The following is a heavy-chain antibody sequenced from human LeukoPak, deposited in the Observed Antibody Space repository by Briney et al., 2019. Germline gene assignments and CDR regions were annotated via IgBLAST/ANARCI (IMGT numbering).Heavy chain of an antibody. V-gene: IGHV4-39*01. CDR2: IYYSGST. CDR1: GGSISSSSYY. Sequence: PSETLSLTCTVSGGSISSSSYYWGWIRQPPGKGLEWIGSIYYSGSTYYNPSLKSRVTISVDTSKNQFSLKLSSVTAADTAVYYCARQSGNSSSVFYYYYYMDVWGKGTTVTVSS. J-gene: IGHJ6*03. D-gene: IGHD6-13*01. CDR3: ARQSGNSSSVFYYYYYMDV.